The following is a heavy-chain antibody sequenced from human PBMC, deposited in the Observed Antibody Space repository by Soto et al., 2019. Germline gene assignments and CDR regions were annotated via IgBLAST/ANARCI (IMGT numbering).Heavy chain of an antibody. CDR2: INPSGGAT. D-gene: IGHD3-10*01. V-gene: IGHV1-46*02. CDR1: GYTFNNYY. CDR3: ARWGGRTYLLDL. Sequence: QMQLVQSGAEVKKPGASMKVSCNSSGYTFNNYYMHWVRQAPGQGLEWMGVINPSGGATSYAQKFHGRLTMTRDTYTNTFSMELSSLRPEDTAVYSCARWGGRTYLLDLWGPGTLGTVSS. J-gene: IGHJ5*02.